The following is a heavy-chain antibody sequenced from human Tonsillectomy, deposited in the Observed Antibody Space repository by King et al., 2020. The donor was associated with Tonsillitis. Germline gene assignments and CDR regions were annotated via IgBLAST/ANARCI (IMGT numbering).Heavy chain of an antibody. J-gene: IGHJ3*02. V-gene: IGHV3-9*01. CDR1: GFTFDDYA. D-gene: IGHD3-22*01. CDR3: AKGHDSSGYYYIDDAFDI. Sequence: VQLVESGGGLVQPGRSLRLSCAASGFTFDDYAMHWVRQAPGKGLEWVSGMSWNRGSIGYADSVKGRFTISRDNAKNSLYLQMNSLRAEDTALYYCAKGHDSSGYYYIDDAFDIWGQGTMVTVSS. CDR2: MSWNRGSI.